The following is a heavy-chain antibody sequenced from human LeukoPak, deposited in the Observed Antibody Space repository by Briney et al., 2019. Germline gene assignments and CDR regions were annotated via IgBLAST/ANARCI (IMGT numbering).Heavy chain of an antibody. D-gene: IGHD3-9*01. CDR2: IKQDGSEE. V-gene: IGHV3-7*01. J-gene: IGHJ6*02. CDR1: GFTFSSYW. Sequence: GGSLRLSCAASGFTFSSYWMSWVRQAPGKGLEWVANIKQDGSEEYYVDSVKGRFTISRDNAKNSLYLQMNSLRAEDTAVYYCAAYAYYDILTGYYAPIDYYGMDVWGQGTTVTVSS. CDR3: AAYAYYDILTGYYAPIDYYGMDV.